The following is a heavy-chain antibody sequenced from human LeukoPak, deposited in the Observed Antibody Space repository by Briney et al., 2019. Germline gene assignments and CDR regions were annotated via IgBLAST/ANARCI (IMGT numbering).Heavy chain of an antibody. CDR3: ATSGFLELSY. J-gene: IGHJ4*02. Sequence: GASVKVSCKVSGYTLTELSMHWVRQAPGKGREWMGGFDAEDGGTIYTQKFQGRVTMTEDTSTDTAYMELSSLRSEDTAVYYCATSGFLELSYWGQGTLVTVSS. CDR2: FDAEDGGT. D-gene: IGHD3-3*01. V-gene: IGHV1-24*01. CDR1: GYTLTELS.